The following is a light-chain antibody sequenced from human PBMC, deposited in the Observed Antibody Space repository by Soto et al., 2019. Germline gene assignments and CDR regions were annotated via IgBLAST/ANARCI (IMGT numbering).Light chain of an antibody. CDR2: EVS. CDR3: TSYTTINNWV. J-gene: IGLJ3*02. V-gene: IGLV2-14*01. Sequence: QSALTQPAAVSGSPGQSITISCAGTNSDIGDYDYVSWYQHHPGKAPRLLIYEVSSRPSGVANRFSASKSGNTASLTISGLQAEDEADYYCTSYTTINNWVFGGGTKLTVL. CDR1: NSDIGDYDY.